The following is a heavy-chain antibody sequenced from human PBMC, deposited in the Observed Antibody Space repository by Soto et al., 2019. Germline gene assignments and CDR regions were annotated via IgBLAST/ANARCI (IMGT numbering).Heavy chain of an antibody. CDR2: IYWNDDG. CDR1: GFSLNTAGMG. D-gene: IGHD1-7*01. J-gene: IGHJ4*02. Sequence: QITLRESGPTLVKPTQPLTLTCSFSGFSLNTAGMGVGGIRQPPGKALEWLALIYWNDDGRYNPSLKSRLTISHDSSKNQVVLTMTNMDPVDTATYSCAHLHNWNYITPFDYWGRGILVSVSS. CDR3: AHLHNWNYITPFDY. V-gene: IGHV2-5*01.